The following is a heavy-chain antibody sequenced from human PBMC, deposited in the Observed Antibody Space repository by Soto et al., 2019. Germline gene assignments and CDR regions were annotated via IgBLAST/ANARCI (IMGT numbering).Heavy chain of an antibody. J-gene: IGHJ4*02. CDR2: IYYSGST. Sequence: QVQLQESGPGLVKPSETLSLTCTVSGGSISSYYWSWIRQPPGKGLEWIGYIYYSGSTNYDPSLKGRVTLSVDTSKNPFSLKLSSVTAADTAAYYCARFPRGYSYGHFDYWGQGTLVTVSS. D-gene: IGHD5-18*01. CDR1: GGSISSYY. V-gene: IGHV4-59*01. CDR3: ARFPRGYSYGHFDY.